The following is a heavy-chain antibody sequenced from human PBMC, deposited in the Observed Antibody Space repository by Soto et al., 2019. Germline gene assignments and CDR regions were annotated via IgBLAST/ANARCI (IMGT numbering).Heavy chain of an antibody. Sequence: PGVSLRLSCAASGFPFSTTDMSWVRQAPGKGLEWVSTIGGSGETTYYADSVKGRFTISRDNSKNTLYLQMNSLRADDTALYYCAKNSGWFNTWGQGALVTVSS. V-gene: IGHV3-23*01. CDR1: GFPFSTTD. D-gene: IGHD3-10*01. CDR2: IGGSGETT. CDR3: AKNSGWFNT. J-gene: IGHJ5*02.